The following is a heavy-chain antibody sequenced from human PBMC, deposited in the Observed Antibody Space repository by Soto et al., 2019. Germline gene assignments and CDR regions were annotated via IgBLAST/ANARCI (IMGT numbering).Heavy chain of an antibody. Sequence: QVQLVESGGGLVKPGGSLRLSCAASGFNFSDYYMSWIRQAPGKGLEWNSYISSSGNNIYHADSVKGRFTISRDNAKTSLFLQMNSLRADDTAVYYCAREGDFCSGIPLDCWGQGALVTVSS. V-gene: IGHV3-11*01. D-gene: IGHD2-15*01. CDR2: ISSSGNNI. CDR3: AREGDFCSGIPLDC. J-gene: IGHJ4*01. CDR1: GFNFSDYY.